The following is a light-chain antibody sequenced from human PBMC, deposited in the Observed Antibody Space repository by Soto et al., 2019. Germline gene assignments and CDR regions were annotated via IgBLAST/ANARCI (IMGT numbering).Light chain of an antibody. CDR2: AAS. J-gene: IGKJ4*01. Sequence: EIVMTQSPATLSVSAGERATLSCRASQSVNRLLAWYQQKPGQAPRLLIYAASTRATGIPAKFSGSGSDLEFTLTISSLQSEDFGVYYCQQYYNWPLTFGGGTKVDIK. CDR1: QSVNRL. CDR3: QQYYNWPLT. V-gene: IGKV3-15*01.